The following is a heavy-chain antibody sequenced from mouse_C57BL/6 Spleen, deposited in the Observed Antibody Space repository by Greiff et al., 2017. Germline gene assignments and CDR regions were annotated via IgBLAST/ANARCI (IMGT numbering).Heavy chain of an antibody. CDR2: INYDGSST. Sequence: EVHLVESEGGLVQPGSSMKLSCTASGFTFSDYYMAWVRQVPEKGLEWVANINYDGSSTYYLDSLKSRFIISRDNAKNILYLQMSSLKSEDTATYYCARKDSSGSWFAYWGQGTLVTVSA. D-gene: IGHD3-2*02. V-gene: IGHV5-16*01. CDR3: ARKDSSGSWFAY. J-gene: IGHJ3*01. CDR1: GFTFSDYY.